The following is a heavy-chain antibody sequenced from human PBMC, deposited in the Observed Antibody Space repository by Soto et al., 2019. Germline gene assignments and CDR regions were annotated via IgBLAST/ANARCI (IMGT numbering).Heavy chain of an antibody. CDR2: ISLYSDGT. J-gene: IGHJ5*02. D-gene: IGHD2-2*01. V-gene: IGHV1-18*01. Sequence: QVQLVQSGGEVKRPGASVKVSCKTSGYTFSNYGITWVRQAPGQPLEWLGWISLYSDGTNYAQKFHGRVSMTTDTSTTTAYMELRSLRSDETAVYYCARVVPCAEAGFGPWGKVTLVTVSS. CDR1: GYTFSNYG. CDR3: ARVVPCAEAGFGP.